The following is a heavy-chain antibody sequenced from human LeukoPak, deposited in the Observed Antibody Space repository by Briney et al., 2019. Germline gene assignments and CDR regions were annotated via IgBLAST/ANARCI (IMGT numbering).Heavy chain of an antibody. CDR1: GFTFSNSC. V-gene: IGHV3-66*04. Sequence: GGSLRLSCAASGFTFSNSCMSWVRQAPGKGLEWVSLIYSGGSTNYDASVKDRFTISRDNSKNKFPLQLNSLRAEDTAVYYCARPYCRGYCSAGRCECGMYGWGQGTTVSVSS. CDR3: ARPYCRGYCSAGRCECGMYG. J-gene: IGHJ6*02. D-gene: IGHD2-15*01. CDR2: IYSGGST.